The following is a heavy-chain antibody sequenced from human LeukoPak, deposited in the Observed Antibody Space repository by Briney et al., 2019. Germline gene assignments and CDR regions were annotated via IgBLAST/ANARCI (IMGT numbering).Heavy chain of an antibody. CDR1: GGTFSSYA. CDR2: IIPILGIA. V-gene: IGHV1-69*04. CDR3: ARGGDYDILTGYYRYDAFDI. J-gene: IGHJ3*02. D-gene: IGHD3-9*01. Sequence: GASVKVSCKASGGTFSSYAISWVRQAPGQGLEWMGRIIPILGIANYAQKFQGRVTITADKSTSTAYMELSSLRSEDTAVYYCARGGDYDILTGYYRYDAFDIWGQGAMVTVSS.